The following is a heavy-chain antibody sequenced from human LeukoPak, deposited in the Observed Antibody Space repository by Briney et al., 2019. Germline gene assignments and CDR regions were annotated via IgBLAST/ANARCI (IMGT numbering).Heavy chain of an antibody. Sequence: ASVKVSCKASGYTFTGYYIHWVRQVPGQGLEWMGWINPNSGGTNYAQKFQGRVTMTRDTSISTAYMELSRLRSDDTAVYYCATYQYDSGTYLDYWGQGTLVTVSS. CDR2: INPNSGGT. CDR3: ATYQYDSGTYLDY. J-gene: IGHJ4*02. D-gene: IGHD3-10*01. V-gene: IGHV1-2*02. CDR1: GYTFTGYY.